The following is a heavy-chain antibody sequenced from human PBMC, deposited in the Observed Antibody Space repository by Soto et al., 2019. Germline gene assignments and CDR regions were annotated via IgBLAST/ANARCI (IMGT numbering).Heavy chain of an antibody. CDR2: MNPNSGNT. Sequence: QVQLVQSGAEVKKPGASVKVSCKASGYTFTSYDINWVRQATGQGLEWMGWMNPNSGNTGYAQKFQGRVTMTRITSISTADMELSSLRSDDTAVDYCARHIAADGNDAFDIWGQGTMVTVS. D-gene: IGHD6-13*01. CDR3: ARHIAADGNDAFDI. J-gene: IGHJ3*02. V-gene: IGHV1-8*01. CDR1: GYTFTSYD.